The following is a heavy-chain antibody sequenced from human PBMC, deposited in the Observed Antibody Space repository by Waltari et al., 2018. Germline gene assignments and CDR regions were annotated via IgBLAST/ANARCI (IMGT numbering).Heavy chain of an antibody. V-gene: IGHV4-34*01. CDR3: ASTPLFYYDTSGYYF. J-gene: IGHJ4*02. D-gene: IGHD3-22*01. Sequence: QVHLQQWGAGPLKPSETLSPTCAVYGGSFRGFYWSRIRQPPGKGLEWIGQIDHNEDTTYNPSLKDRVTISLDTSKRKFSLTLTSVTAADTAVYYCASTPLFYYDTSGYYFWGQGAPVTVSS. CDR2: IDHNEDT. CDR1: GGSFRGFY.